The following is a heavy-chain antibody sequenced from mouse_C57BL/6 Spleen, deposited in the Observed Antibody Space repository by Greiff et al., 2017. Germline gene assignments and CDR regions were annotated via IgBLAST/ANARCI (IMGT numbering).Heavy chain of an antibody. CDR1: GFTFSDYG. J-gene: IGHJ1*03. CDR3: ARAYGYHWYFDV. D-gene: IGHD2-2*01. V-gene: IGHV5-17*01. Sequence: DVKLVESGGGLVKPGGSLKLSCAASGFTFSDYGMHWVRQAPEKGLEWVAYISSGSSTIYYADTVKGRFTISRDNAKNTLFLQMTSLRSEDTAMYYCARAYGYHWYFDVWGTGTTVTVSS. CDR2: ISSGSSTI.